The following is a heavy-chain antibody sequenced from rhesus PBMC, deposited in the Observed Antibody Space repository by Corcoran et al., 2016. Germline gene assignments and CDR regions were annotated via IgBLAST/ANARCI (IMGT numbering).Heavy chain of an antibody. V-gene: IGHV3S25*01. CDR1: GFTFRTYW. D-gene: IGHD3-16*01. CDR3: AKVISGSFDY. Sequence: EVQLVESGGGLAKPGGSLRLSCAASGFTFRTYWLNGVRQAPGKGLEWVSAINSGGSSTYYADSVKGRFTISRDNSKNTLSLQMNSLRAEDTAVYYCAKVISGSFDYWGQGVLVTVSS. J-gene: IGHJ4*01. CDR2: INSGGSST.